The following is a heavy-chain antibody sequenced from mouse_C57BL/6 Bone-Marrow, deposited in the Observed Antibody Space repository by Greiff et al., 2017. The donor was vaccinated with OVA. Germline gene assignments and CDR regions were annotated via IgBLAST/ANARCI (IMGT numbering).Heavy chain of an antibody. D-gene: IGHD1-1*01. Sequence: QVQLKQSGAELARPGASVKLSCKASGYTFTSYGISWVKQRTGQGLEWIGEIYPRSGNTYYNEKFKGKATLTADKSSSTAYMELSSLTSEDSAVYSCARSGCSSPLAYWGQGTLVTVSA. CDR1: GYTFTSYG. J-gene: IGHJ3*01. CDR3: ARSGCSSPLAY. V-gene: IGHV1-81*01. CDR2: IYPRSGNT.